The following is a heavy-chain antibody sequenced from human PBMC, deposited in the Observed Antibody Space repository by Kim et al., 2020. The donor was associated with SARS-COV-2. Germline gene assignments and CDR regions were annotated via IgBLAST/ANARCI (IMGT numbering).Heavy chain of an antibody. CDR2: IYWDEDK. J-gene: IGHJ5*02. V-gene: IGHV2-5*02. CDR1: GFSLSTNGEA. CDR3: AHGSRYCHHRGCSAPRSCYCFDP. Sequence: SGPTLVKPTQTLTLTCAFSGFSLSTNGEAVAWIRQPPGKALEWLAVIYWDEDKRYSPSLQSRLSITRDTSKNYVFLTLTDVDPTDTGTYFCAHGSRYCHHRGCSAPRSCYCFDPWGQGTLVTVSS. D-gene: IGHD2-15*01.